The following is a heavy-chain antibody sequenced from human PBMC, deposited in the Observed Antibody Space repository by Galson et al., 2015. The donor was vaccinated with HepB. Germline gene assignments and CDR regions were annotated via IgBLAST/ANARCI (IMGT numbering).Heavy chain of an antibody. CDR1: GFTVSSNY. CDR3: ARDHRPYYYDSSGYESPEGWFDP. J-gene: IGHJ5*02. D-gene: IGHD3-22*01. V-gene: IGHV3-66*01. Sequence: SLRLSCAASGFTVSSNYMSWVRQAPGKGLEWVSVIYSGGSAYYADSVKGRFTISRDNSKNTLYLQMNSLRAEDTAVYYCARDHRPYYYDSSGYESPEGWFDPWGQGTLVTVSS. CDR2: IYSGGSA.